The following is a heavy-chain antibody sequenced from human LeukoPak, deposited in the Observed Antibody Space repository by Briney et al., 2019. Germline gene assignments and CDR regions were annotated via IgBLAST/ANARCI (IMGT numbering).Heavy chain of an antibody. CDR1: GFTFSSYA. D-gene: IGHD4-11*01. CDR2: ISGSGGST. Sequence: GGSLRLSCAASGFTFSSYAMSWARQAPGKGLEWVSAISGSGGSTYYADSVKGRFTISRDNAKNSLYLQMNSLRAEDTAVYYCARAPHYSNYGPYYYGMDVWGQGTTVTVSS. J-gene: IGHJ6*02. CDR3: ARAPHYSNYGPYYYGMDV. V-gene: IGHV3-23*01.